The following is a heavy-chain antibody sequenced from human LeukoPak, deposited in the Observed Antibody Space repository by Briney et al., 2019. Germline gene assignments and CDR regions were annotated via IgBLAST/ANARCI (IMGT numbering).Heavy chain of an antibody. J-gene: IGHJ4*02. CDR3: AKAPGFSDF. V-gene: IGHV3-23*01. CDR1: GFTFRSYA. CDR2: ISGSSDNT. D-gene: IGHD7-27*01. Sequence: GGSLRLSCAASGFTFRSYAMTWVRQAPGKGLEGVSTISGSSDNTFYAVSVKGRFTISRDNSKKTMYLQMNSLRADDTAVYYCAKAPGFSDFWGQGTLVTVSS.